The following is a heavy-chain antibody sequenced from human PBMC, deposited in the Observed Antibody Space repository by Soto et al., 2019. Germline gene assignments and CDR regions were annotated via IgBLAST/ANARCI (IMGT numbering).Heavy chain of an antibody. CDR3: ARDRPSRKQQLEVDY. Sequence: GGSLRLSCAASGFTVSSNYMSWVRQAPGKGLEWVSVIYSGGSTYYADSVKGRFTISRDNSKNTLYLQMNSLRAEDTAVYYCARDRPSRKQQLEVDYWGQGTLVTVSS. CDR1: GFTVSSNY. D-gene: IGHD6-13*01. J-gene: IGHJ4*02. V-gene: IGHV3-53*01. CDR2: IYSGGST.